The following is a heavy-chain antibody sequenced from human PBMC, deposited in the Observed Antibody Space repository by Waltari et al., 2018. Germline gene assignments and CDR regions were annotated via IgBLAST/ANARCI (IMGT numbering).Heavy chain of an antibody. V-gene: IGHV3-30*02. CDR3: ARVEMTTVTLIDY. Sequence: QVQLVESGGGVVQPGGSLRLSCAASGFTFSSYGMHWVRQAPGKGLEWVAFIRYDGSNKYYADSVKGRFTISRDNAKNSLYLQMNSLRAEDTALYYCARVEMTTVTLIDYWGQGTLVTVSS. CDR2: IRYDGSNK. D-gene: IGHD4-17*01. J-gene: IGHJ4*02. CDR1: GFTFSSYG.